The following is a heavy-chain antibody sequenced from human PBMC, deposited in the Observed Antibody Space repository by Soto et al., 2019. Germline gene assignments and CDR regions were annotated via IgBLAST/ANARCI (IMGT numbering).Heavy chain of an antibody. CDR1: GGSISGSNYY. Sequence: SETLSLTCTVSGGSISGSNYYWGWIRQPTGKGLEWIGTIYYSGSTFYNPSLKSRVTISVDTSKNQFSLRLNSVTAADTAVYFCARQSPWYNWNYVGWFDPWGQGTLVTVSS. CDR3: ARQSPWYNWNYVGWFDP. CDR2: IYYSGST. D-gene: IGHD1-7*01. V-gene: IGHV4-39*01. J-gene: IGHJ5*02.